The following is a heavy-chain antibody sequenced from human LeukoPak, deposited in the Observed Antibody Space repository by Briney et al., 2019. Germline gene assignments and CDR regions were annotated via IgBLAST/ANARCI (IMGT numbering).Heavy chain of an antibody. CDR2: IIPIFGTA. Sequence: GASVKVSCKASGGTFSSYAISWVRQAPGQGLEWMGGIIPIFGTANYAQKFQGRVTITADESTSTAYMELSSLRSEDTAVYYCARVVWNYYDSSGYGAFDIWGQGTMVTVSS. V-gene: IGHV1-69*01. D-gene: IGHD3-22*01. J-gene: IGHJ3*02. CDR1: GGTFSSYA. CDR3: ARVVWNYYDSSGYGAFDI.